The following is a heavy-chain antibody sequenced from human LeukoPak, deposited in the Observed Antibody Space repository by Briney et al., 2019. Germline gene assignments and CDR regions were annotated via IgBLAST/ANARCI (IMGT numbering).Heavy chain of an antibody. CDR3: ASTEAYDYVWGSYRFSY. D-gene: IGHD3-16*02. V-gene: IGHV3-53*01. CDR1: GFTVSSNY. CDR2: IYSGGST. J-gene: IGHJ4*02. Sequence: GGSLRLSCAASGFTVSSNYMSWVRQAPGKGLEWVSVIYSGGSTYYVDSVKGRFTISRDNSKNTLYLQMNSLRAEDTAVYYCASTEAYDYVWGSYRFSYWGQGTLVTVSS.